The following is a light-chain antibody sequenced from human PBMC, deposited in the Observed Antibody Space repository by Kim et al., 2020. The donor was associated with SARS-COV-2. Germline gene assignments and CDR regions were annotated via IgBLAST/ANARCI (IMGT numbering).Light chain of an antibody. J-gene: IGKJ1*01. Sequence: VSPGERATLSCRASQSVSSNLDWYQQKPGQAPRLLIYGASTRATGIPARFSGSGSGTEFTLTISSLQSEYFAVYYCQQYNNWPWTFGQGTKVDIK. CDR3: QQYNNWPWT. CDR1: QSVSSN. V-gene: IGKV3-15*01. CDR2: GAS.